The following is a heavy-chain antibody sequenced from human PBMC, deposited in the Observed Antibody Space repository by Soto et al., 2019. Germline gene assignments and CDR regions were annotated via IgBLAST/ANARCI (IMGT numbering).Heavy chain of an antibody. V-gene: IGHV1-2*02. CDR1: GYTFTGYY. J-gene: IGHJ4*02. Sequence: GASVKVSCKASGYTFTGYYMHWVRQAPGQGLEWMGWINPNSGGTNYAQKFQGRVTMTRDTSISTAYMELSRLRSDDTAVYYCARDRSFGSSSGWEHFDYWGQGTLVTVSS. D-gene: IGHD6-19*01. CDR3: ARDRSFGSSSGWEHFDY. CDR2: INPNSGGT.